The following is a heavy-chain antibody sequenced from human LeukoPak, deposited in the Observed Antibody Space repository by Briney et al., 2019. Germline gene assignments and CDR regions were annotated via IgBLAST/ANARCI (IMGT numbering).Heavy chain of an antibody. CDR1: GGSISSNNW. J-gene: IGHJ4*02. D-gene: IGHD6-19*01. CDR2: IYHSGST. V-gene: IGHV4-4*02. Sequence: SGTLSLTCAVSGGSISSNNWWSWVRQPPGKGLEWIGEIYHSGSTNYNPSLKSRVTISVDKSKNQFSLKLTSVIAADTAVYYCARVELGREQWLDLYFDYWGQGTLVTVSS. CDR3: ARVELGREQWLDLYFDY.